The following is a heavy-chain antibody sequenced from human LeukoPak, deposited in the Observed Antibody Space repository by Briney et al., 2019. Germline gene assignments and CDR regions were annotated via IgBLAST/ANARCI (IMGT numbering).Heavy chain of an antibody. V-gene: IGHV3-48*03. D-gene: IGHD3-10*01. J-gene: IGHJ4*02. CDR3: ARDERITMVRGVIAFDY. CDR2: ISSSGSTI. Sequence: PGGSLRLSCAASGFTFSSYEMNWVRQAPGKGLEWVSYISSSGSTIYYADSVKGRFTFSRDNAKNLLYLQMNSLRAEDTAVYYCARDERITMVRGVIAFDYWGQGTLVTVSS. CDR1: GFTFSSYE.